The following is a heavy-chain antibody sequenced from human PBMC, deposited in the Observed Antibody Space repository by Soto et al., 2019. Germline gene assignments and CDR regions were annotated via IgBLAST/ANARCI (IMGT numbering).Heavy chain of an antibody. D-gene: IGHD6-6*01. CDR1: GFTFSSYS. CDR2: ISSSSSTI. Sequence: GGSLRLSCAASGFTFSSYSMNWVRQAPGKGLEWVSYISSSSSTIYYADSVKGRFTISRDNAKNSLYLQMNSLRAEDTAVYYCARERVVAEYSSSDNWFDPWGQGTLVTVSS. CDR3: ARERVVAEYSSSDNWFDP. J-gene: IGHJ5*02. V-gene: IGHV3-48*04.